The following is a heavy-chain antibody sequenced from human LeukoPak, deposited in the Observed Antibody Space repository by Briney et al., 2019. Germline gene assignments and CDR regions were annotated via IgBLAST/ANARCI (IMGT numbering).Heavy chain of an antibody. D-gene: IGHD2-21*01. CDR2: ISYDGSNK. CDR1: GFTFSSYG. CDR3: ANPGGYYSSFDY. Sequence: PGGSLRLSCAASGFTFSSYGMHWVRQAPGKGLEWVAVISYDGSNKYYADSVKGRFTISRDNSKNTLYLQMNSLRAEDTAVYYGANPGGYYSSFDYGGQEPLATVP. V-gene: IGHV3-30*18. J-gene: IGHJ4*02.